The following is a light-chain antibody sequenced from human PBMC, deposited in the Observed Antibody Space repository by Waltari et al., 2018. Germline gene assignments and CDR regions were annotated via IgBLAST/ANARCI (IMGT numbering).Light chain of an antibody. CDR1: VLAKKKY. Sequence: SYELTQPSSVSVSPGQTARINCSGDVLAKKKYARWFQQKPGRAPVLVIYKDPERPSGMSWRFSGSTSATTVTFTISGAQVEYEADYYCFSAADNNQVFGGGTKLTVL. J-gene: IGLJ3*02. CDR2: KDP. CDR3: FSAADNNQV. V-gene: IGLV3-27*01.